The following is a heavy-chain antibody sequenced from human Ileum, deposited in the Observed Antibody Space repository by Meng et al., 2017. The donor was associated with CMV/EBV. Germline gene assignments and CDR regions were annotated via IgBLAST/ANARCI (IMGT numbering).Heavy chain of an antibody. CDR1: GFTFSSYT. D-gene: IGHD2-2*02. CDR2: ISSSSSYM. J-gene: IGHJ6*02. V-gene: IGHV3-21*06. CDR3: ARGVHTSKNYYYYVTDV. Sequence: GESLKISCAASGFTFSSYTMNWVRQAPGKGLEWVSSISSSSSYMYYADSLKGRFTISRDNAKNSLYLQMNSLRAEDTAIYYCARGVHTSKNYYYYVTDVWGQGTTVTVSS.